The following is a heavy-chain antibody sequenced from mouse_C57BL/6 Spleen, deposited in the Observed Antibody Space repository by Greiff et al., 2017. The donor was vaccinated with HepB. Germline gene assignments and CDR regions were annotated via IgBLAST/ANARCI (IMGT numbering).Heavy chain of an antibody. V-gene: IGHV3-6*01. CDR2: ISYDGSN. CDR3: ARYRGSNWYFDV. J-gene: IGHJ1*03. Sequence: EVKLMESGPGLVKPSQSLSLTCSVTGYSITSGYYWNWIRQFPGNKLEWMGYISYDGSNNYNPSLKNRISITRDTSKNQFFLKLNSVTTEDTATYYCARYRGSNWYFDVWGTGTTVTVSS. CDR1: GYSITSGYY. D-gene: IGHD1-1*01.